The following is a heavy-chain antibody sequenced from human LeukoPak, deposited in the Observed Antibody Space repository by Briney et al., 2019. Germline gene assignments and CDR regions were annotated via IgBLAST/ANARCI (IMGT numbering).Heavy chain of an antibody. CDR3: AKVGLRLGGDY. Sequence: GSLRLSCAASGFVFSSYAMSWVRQAPGKGLEWVSTLSDSGGKTYYADSVKGRFTISRDNSKNTLYLQMNSLRAEDTAVYYCAKVGLRLGGDYWGQGTLVTVSS. CDR2: LSDSGGKT. V-gene: IGHV3-23*01. CDR1: GFVFSSYA. D-gene: IGHD4-17*01. J-gene: IGHJ4*02.